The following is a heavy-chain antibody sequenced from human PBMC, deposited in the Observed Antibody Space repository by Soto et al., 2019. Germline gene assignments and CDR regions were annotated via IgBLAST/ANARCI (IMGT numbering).Heavy chain of an antibody. J-gene: IGHJ6*02. CDR3: ARQGGGYGGNSKYYGMDV. D-gene: IGHD4-17*01. CDR1: GYSFTSYW. V-gene: IGHV5-10-1*01. Sequence: EVQLVQSGAEVKKPGESLRISCKGSGYSFTSYWISWVRQMPGKGLEWMGRIDPSDSYSNYSPSFQGHVTISADKSISTAYLQWSSLKASDTAMYYCARQGGGYGGNSKYYGMDVWGQGTTVTVSS. CDR2: IDPSDSYS.